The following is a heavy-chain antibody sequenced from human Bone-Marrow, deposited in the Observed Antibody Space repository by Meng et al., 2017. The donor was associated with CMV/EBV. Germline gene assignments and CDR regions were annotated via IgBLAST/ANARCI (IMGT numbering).Heavy chain of an antibody. V-gene: IGHV1-46*01. J-gene: IGHJ4*02. CDR1: GYTFTRYY. Sequence: KSSGYTFTRYYIPWVRQAPGQGLEWVGIIDPSGGGTTYARKFQDRVTMTRDTSTNTVYMVLNTLRSEDTAVYYCARLYSDYEGHYFDYWGQGTLVTVSS. CDR2: IDPSGGGT. CDR3: ARLYSDYEGHYFDY. D-gene: IGHD4-11*01.